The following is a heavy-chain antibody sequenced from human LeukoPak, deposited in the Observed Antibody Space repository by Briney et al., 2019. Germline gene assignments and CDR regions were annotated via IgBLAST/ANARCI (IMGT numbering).Heavy chain of an antibody. D-gene: IGHD1-26*01. CDR3: AKDRFGSLAHDAFDI. J-gene: IGHJ3*02. CDR2: ISWNSGSI. Sequence: GRSLRLSCAASGFTFDDYAMHWVRQAPGKGLEWVSGISWNSGSIGYADSVKGRFTISRDNAKNSLYLQMNSLRAEDTALYYCAKDRFGSLAHDAFDIWGQGTMVTVSS. V-gene: IGHV3-9*01. CDR1: GFTFDDYA.